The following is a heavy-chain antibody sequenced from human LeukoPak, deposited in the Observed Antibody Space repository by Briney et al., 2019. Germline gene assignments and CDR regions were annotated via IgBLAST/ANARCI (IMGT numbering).Heavy chain of an antibody. CDR2: IYYSGST. J-gene: IGHJ4*02. D-gene: IGHD4-17*01. CDR1: GGSISSGDYY. V-gene: IGHV4-30-4*01. CDR3: ARALYSMTTVTTEYWFDY. Sequence: SQTLSLTCTVTGGSISSGDYYWSWIRQPPGKGLEWIGYIYYSGSTYYNPSLQSRVIISVDTSKNQFSLKLTSVTAADTAVYYCARALYSMTTVTTEYWFDYWGQGTLVTVSS.